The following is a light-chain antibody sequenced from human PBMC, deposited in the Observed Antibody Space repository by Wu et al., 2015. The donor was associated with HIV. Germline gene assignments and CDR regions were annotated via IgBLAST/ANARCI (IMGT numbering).Light chain of an antibody. J-gene: IGKJ5*01. CDR3: QQYNNWPGA. CDR1: QSVSSSH. CDR2: GAS. Sequence: EIVMTQSPATLSVSPGERATLSCRASQSVSSSHLAWYQQKPGQAPRLLIYGASIRATGIPARFSGSGSGTEFTLTISILQSEDFAVYYCQQYNNWPGAFGQGTRLEIK. V-gene: IGKV3D-15*03.